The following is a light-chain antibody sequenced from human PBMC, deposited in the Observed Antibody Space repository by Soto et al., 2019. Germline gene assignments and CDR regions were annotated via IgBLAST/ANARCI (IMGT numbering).Light chain of an antibody. Sequence: IQLTQSPSSLSASVGDRVTITCRASQGISSCLAWYQQKPGKAPKLLIYNAFTLQDGVPSRFSGSGSGTDFTLTITSLQPEDFEAYHCQQLNSYPLTFGGGTKVEMK. CDR1: QGISSC. V-gene: IGKV1-9*01. CDR2: NAF. CDR3: QQLNSYPLT. J-gene: IGKJ4*01.